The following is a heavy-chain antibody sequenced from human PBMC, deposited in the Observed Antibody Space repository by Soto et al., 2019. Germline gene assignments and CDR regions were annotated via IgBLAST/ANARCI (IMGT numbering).Heavy chain of an antibody. D-gene: IGHD1-20*01. CDR2: IYYSGST. J-gene: IGHJ6*02. CDR3: ARDLPLTGKDTSGYYYGMDV. Sequence: QVQLQESGPGLVKPSQTLSLTCTVSGGSISSGGYYWSWIRQHPGKGLEWIGYIYYSGSTYYNPSLKSRVTISVDTSKNQFSLKLSSVTAADTAVYYCARDLPLTGKDTSGYYYGMDVWGQGTTVTVSS. V-gene: IGHV4-31*03. CDR1: GGSISSGGYY.